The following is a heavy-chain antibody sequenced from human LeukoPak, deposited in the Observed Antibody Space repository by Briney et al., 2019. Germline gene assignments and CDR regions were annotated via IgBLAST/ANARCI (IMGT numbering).Heavy chain of an antibody. CDR3: ARHGPITMVRGVIITGNWFDP. V-gene: IGHV4-39*01. CDR2: IYYSGST. Sequence: SETLSLTCTVSGGSISSSSYYWGWIRQPPGKGLEWIGSIYYSGSTYYNPSLTSRVTISVDTSKNQFSLKLSSVTAADTAVYYCARHGPITMVRGVIITGNWFDPWGQGTLVTVSS. D-gene: IGHD3-10*01. J-gene: IGHJ5*02. CDR1: GGSISSSSYY.